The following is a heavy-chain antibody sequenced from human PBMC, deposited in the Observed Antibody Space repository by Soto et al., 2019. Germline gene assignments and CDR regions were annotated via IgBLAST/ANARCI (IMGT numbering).Heavy chain of an antibody. J-gene: IGHJ6*02. CDR2: ISYDGSNK. V-gene: IGHV3-30-3*01. CDR3: AREQDDTRYGMDV. CDR1: GFTFSSYA. D-gene: IGHD3-9*01. Sequence: GGSLRLSCAASGFTFSSYAMHWVRQAPGKGLEWVAVISYDGSNKYYADSVKGRFTISRDNSKNTLYLQMNSLRAEDTAVYYCAREQDDTRYGMDVWGQGTTVTVS.